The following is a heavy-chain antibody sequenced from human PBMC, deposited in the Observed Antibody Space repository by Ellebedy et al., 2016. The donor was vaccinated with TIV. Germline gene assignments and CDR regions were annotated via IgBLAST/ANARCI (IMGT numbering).Heavy chain of an antibody. CDR2: ISYDGSNK. D-gene: IGHD1-26*01. CDR3: AKDSPGVGASYGMDV. Sequence: GGSLRLXXAASGFTFSSYGMHWVPQAPGKGLEWVAVISYDGSNKYYADSVKGRFTISRDNSKNTLYLQMNSLRAEDTAVYYCAKDSPGVGASYGMDVWGQGTTVTVSS. V-gene: IGHV3-30*18. CDR1: GFTFSSYG. J-gene: IGHJ6*02.